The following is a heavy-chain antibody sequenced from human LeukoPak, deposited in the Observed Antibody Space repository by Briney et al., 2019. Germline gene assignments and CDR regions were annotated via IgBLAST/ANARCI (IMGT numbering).Heavy chain of an antibody. CDR2: INPKSGGT. CDR3: ARNRIKQLVGFDY. V-gene: IGHV1-2*02. CDR1: GYTFTGYY. Sequence: ASVKVSCKASGYTFTGYYMHWVRQAPGQGLEWMGWINPKSGGTNYAQKFQGRVTMTRDTSISTAYMELSRLRSDDTAVYYCARNRIKQLVGFDYWGQGTLVTVSS. J-gene: IGHJ4*02. D-gene: IGHD6-6*01.